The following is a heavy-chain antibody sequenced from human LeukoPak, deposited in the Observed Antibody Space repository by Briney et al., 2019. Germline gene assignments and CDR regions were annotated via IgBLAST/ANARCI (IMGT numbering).Heavy chain of an antibody. V-gene: IGHV1-2*02. J-gene: IGHJ4*02. CDR3: ARDLYGGNSELDY. Sequence: ASVKVSWKASGYTFTGYYMHWVRQAPGQGLEWMGWINPNSGGTNYAQKFQGRVTMTRDTSISTAYMELSGLRSDDTAVYYCARDLYGGNSELDYWGQGTLVTVSS. CDR2: INPNSGGT. CDR1: GYTFTGYY. D-gene: IGHD4-23*01.